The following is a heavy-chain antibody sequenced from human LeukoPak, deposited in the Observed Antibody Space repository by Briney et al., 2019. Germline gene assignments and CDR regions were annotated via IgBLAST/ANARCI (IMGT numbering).Heavy chain of an antibody. CDR2: INHSGST. D-gene: IGHD3-3*01. CDR3: ARHRFLEWLSPYYYYYMDV. Sequence: PSETLSLTCAVYGGSFSGYYWSWIRQPPGKGLEWIGEINHSGSTNYNPSLKSRVTISVDTSKNQFSLKLSSVTAADTAVYYCARHRFLEWLSPYYYYYMDVWGKGTTVTVSS. V-gene: IGHV4-34*01. CDR1: GGSFSGYY. J-gene: IGHJ6*03.